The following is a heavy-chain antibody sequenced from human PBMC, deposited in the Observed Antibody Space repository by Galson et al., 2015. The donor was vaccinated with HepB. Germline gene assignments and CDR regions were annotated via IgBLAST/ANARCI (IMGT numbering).Heavy chain of an antibody. D-gene: IGHD6-13*01. CDR1: GYTFTSYA. J-gene: IGHJ4*02. Sequence: SCKASGYTFTSYAMHWVRQAPGQRLEWMGWINAGNGNTKYSQKFQGRVTITRDTSASTAYMELSSLRSEDTAVYYCARGTYSAGLVDYWGQGTLVTVSS. V-gene: IGHV1-3*01. CDR2: INAGNGNT. CDR3: ARGTYSAGLVDY.